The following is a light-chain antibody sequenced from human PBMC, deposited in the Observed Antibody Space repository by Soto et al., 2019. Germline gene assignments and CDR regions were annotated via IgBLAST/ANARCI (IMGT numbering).Light chain of an antibody. V-gene: IGKV3-20*01. CDR1: QSVSSSY. CDR3: QQYGSSPRT. CDR2: GAS. Sequence: EIVLTQSPGTLSLSPGERATLSCRASQSVSSSYLAWYQQKPGQAPRLLIYGASSRATGIPDRFSGSGSGTDFTLTISRLEPEDVEVYYCQQYGSSPRTFGKGTKVEIK. J-gene: IGKJ1*01.